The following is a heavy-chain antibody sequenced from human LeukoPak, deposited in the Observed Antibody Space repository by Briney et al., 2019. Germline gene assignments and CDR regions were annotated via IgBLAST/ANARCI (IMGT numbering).Heavy chain of an antibody. D-gene: IGHD2-2*01. J-gene: IGHJ4*02. V-gene: IGHV1-8*02. CDR2: MNPNSGNT. Sequence: ASVKVSCKASGYTFTGYYMHWVRQATGQGLEWMGWMNPNSGNTGYAQKFQGRVTMTRDTSTSTVYMELSSLRSEDTAVYYCARVDPIVVVPAAMPVEDYWGQGTLVTVSS. CDR3: ARVDPIVVVPAAMPVEDY. CDR1: GYTFTGYY.